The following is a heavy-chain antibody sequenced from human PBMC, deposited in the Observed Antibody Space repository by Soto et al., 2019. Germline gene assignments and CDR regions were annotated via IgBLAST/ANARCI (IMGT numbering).Heavy chain of an antibody. CDR3: ALYDFWSRDGMDV. CDR1: GGSFSGYY. Sequence: XGTLSLTCAVYGGSFSGYYWSWIRQPPGKGLEWIGEINHSGSTNYNPSLKSRVTISVDTSKNQFSLKLSSVTAADTAVYYCALYDFWSRDGMDVWGQGTTVTVSS. CDR2: INHSGST. D-gene: IGHD3-3*01. J-gene: IGHJ6*02. V-gene: IGHV4-34*01.